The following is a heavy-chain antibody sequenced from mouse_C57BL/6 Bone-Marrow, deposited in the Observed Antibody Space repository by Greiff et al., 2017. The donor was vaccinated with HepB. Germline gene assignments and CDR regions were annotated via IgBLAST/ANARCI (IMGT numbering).Heavy chain of an antibody. CDR2: IDPNSGGT. D-gene: IGHD1-1*01. V-gene: IGHV1-72*01. CDR3: ARSHFITTVVATSYFDY. Sequence: QVQLQQPGTELVKPGASVKLSCKASGYTFTSYWMHWVKQRPGQGLEWIGRIDPNSGGTKYNEKFKSKATLTVDKPSSTAYMQLSSLTSEDSAVYYCARSHFITTVVATSYFDYWGQGTTLTVSS. J-gene: IGHJ2*01. CDR1: GYTFTSYW.